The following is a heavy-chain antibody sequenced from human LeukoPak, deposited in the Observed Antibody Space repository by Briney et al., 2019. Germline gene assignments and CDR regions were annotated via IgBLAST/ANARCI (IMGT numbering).Heavy chain of an antibody. CDR3: ARTTEGGYTYGYFYYYYMDV. V-gene: IGHV4-59*01. CDR1: GGSISSYY. J-gene: IGHJ6*03. D-gene: IGHD5-18*01. Sequence: SETLSLTCTVSGGSISSYYWSWIRQPPGKGLEWIGFIYYSGGTNYNPSLKSRVAISVDTSKNQFSLKLTSVTAADTAVYYCARTTEGGYTYGYFYYYYMDVWGKGTTVTISS. CDR2: IYYSGGT.